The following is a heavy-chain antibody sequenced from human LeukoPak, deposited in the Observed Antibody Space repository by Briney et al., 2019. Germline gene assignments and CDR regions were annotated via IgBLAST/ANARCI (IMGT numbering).Heavy chain of an antibody. V-gene: IGHV3-21*01. CDR3: ARDLAGASVVPAAIFYYYYGMDV. D-gene: IGHD2-2*01. CDR2: ISSSSSYI. Sequence: PGGSLRLSCAASGFTFSSYAMNWVRQAPGKWLEWVSSISSSSSYIYYADSVKGRFTISRDNAKNSLYLQMNSLRAEDTAVYYCARDLAGASVVPAAIFYYYYGMDVWGQGTTVTVSS. J-gene: IGHJ6*02. CDR1: GFTFSSYA.